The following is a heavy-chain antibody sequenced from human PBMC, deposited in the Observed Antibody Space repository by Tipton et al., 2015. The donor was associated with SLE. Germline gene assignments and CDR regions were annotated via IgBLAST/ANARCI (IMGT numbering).Heavy chain of an antibody. CDR3: ARQQLGAWFDP. CDR2: IFHSGTT. V-gene: IGHV4-38-2*01. CDR1: GSSINNNDYY. D-gene: IGHD3-16*01. J-gene: IGHJ5*02. Sequence: TLSLTCAVSGSSINNNDYYWGWIRQPPGKGLEWIGNIFHSGTTSYSRSLRGRVTISVDTSKNQFSLSLTSVTAADTAVYYCARQQLGAWFDPWGLGTLVTVSS.